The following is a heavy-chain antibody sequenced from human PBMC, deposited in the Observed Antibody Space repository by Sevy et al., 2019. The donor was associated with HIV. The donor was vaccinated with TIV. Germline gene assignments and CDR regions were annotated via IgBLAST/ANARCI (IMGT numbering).Heavy chain of an antibody. V-gene: IGHV3-7*01. CDR3: ATTSGGSFDN. D-gene: IGHD1-26*01. CDR2: IRQDGSEK. CDR1: GFSFRVYW. J-gene: IGHJ4*02. Sequence: VGSLRLSCAASGFSFRVYWMSWVRQVPGKGLEWVANIRQDGSEKYYLGSVGGRFTISRDNANNSLYLQMDSLRAEDTGVYYCATTSGGSFDNWGQGALVTVSS.